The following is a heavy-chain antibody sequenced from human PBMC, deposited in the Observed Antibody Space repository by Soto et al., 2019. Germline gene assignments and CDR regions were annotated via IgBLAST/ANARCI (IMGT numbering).Heavy chain of an antibody. J-gene: IGHJ5*02. D-gene: IGHD2-2*01. Sequence: QITLKESGPTLVKPTQTLTLTCTFSGFSLSTSGVGVGWIRQPPGKALGWLALIYWDDDKRYSPSLKSRLTSTKDTSKNQVVLTMTNMDPLDTTTYYCAHKVLVPAATNGFDPCGQGTLVTVSS. CDR1: GFSLSTSGVG. V-gene: IGHV2-5*02. CDR3: AHKVLVPAATNGFDP. CDR2: IYWDDDK.